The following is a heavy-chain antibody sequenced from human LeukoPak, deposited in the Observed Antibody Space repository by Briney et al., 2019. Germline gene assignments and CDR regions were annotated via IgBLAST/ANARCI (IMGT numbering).Heavy chain of an antibody. J-gene: IGHJ4*02. V-gene: IGHV4-38-2*01. Sequence: SETLSLTCAVSGYSISSGYYWGWIRQPPGKGLEWIGTIYHSETTYYNPSLKSRVTISVDTSKNQFSLKLSSVTAADTAVYYCARGWSYPYYFDYWGQGILVTVSS. CDR3: ARGWSYPYYFDY. CDR1: GYSISSGYY. CDR2: IYHSETT. D-gene: IGHD1-26*01.